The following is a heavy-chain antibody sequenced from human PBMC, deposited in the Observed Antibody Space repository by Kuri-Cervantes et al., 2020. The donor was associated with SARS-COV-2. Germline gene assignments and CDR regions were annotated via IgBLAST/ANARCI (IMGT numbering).Heavy chain of an antibody. CDR2: ISYDGTNK. V-gene: IGHV3-30*18. J-gene: IGHJ4*02. Sequence: GESLKISCAASGFTFSSHAMHWVRQAPGKGLEWVAVISYDGTNKYYADSVRGRFTISRDNSNNTLSLQMNSLRGEDTAVYYCAKGRYQVDYWGQGTRVTVSS. CDR3: AKGRYQVDY. CDR1: GFTFSSHA. D-gene: IGHD1-26*01.